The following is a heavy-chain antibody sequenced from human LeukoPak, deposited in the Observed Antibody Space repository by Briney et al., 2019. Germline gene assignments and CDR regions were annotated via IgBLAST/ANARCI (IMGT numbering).Heavy chain of an antibody. CDR1: SFVLSNSW. D-gene: IGHD5/OR15-5a*01. CDR2: IAPEGTT. CDR3: ATVFDDP. Sequence: AGSLTLSCAGSSFVLSNSWIHWVRQPPGKGLVWVSRIAPEGTTSYSDFVKGRFTISRDNTKNTVYLQMNSLRAEQTTVYYCATVFDDPRGQGTLVTVSS. J-gene: IGHJ5*02. V-gene: IGHV3-74*01.